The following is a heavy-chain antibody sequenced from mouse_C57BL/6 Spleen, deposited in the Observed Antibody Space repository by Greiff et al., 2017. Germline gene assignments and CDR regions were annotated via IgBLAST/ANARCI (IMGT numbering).Heavy chain of an antibody. J-gene: IGHJ4*01. V-gene: IGHV1-69*01. Sequence: QVQLQQPGAELVMPGASVKLSCKASGYTFTSYWMHWVKQRPGQGLEWIGEIDPSDSYTNYNQKFKGKSTLTVEKSSSTAYMQLSSLTAEDSAVYYCGRLSYAMDYWGQGTSVTVSS. CDR3: GRLSYAMDY. CDR2: IDPSDSYT. CDR1: GYTFTSYW. D-gene: IGHD3-2*02.